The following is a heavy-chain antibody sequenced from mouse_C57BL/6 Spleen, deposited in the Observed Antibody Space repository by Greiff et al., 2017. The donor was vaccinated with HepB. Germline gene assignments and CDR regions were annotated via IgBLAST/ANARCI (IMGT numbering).Heavy chain of an antibody. CDR1: GYTFTSYW. J-gene: IGHJ4*01. CDR2: IDPSDSYT. Sequence: QVQLQQPGAELVKSGASVKLSCKASGYTFTSYWMQWVKRRHGQGLEWIGEIDPSDSYTNYNQKFKGKATLTVDTSSSTAYMQLSSLASEDAAVYYCARSAMDYWGQGTSVTVSS. V-gene: IGHV1-50*01. CDR3: ARSAMDY.